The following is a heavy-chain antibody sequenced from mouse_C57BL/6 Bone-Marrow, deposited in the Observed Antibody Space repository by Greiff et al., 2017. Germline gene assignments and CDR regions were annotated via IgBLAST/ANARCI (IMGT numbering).Heavy chain of an antibody. CDR3: AKEGSWWFAY. CDR2: ILPESGST. CDR1: GFTLTGSW. D-gene: IGHD1-1*01. J-gene: IGHJ3*01. V-gene: IGHV1-9*01. Sequence: QVQLQQSGAELLKPGASVKLSCKATGFTLTGSWIEWVKQRPGHGLDWIGEILPESGSTNYNEKFQGQATFTADTSSNPAYLRLSSVTTDDSDIYNCAKEGSWWFAYWGQGTLVTVSA.